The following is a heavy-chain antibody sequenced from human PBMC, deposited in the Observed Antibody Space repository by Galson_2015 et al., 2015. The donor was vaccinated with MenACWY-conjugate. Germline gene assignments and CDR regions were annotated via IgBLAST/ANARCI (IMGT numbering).Heavy chain of an antibody. CDR1: GYSFSSYW. CDR3: ARHWGALGEDVD. CDR2: IDPSDSYT. V-gene: IGHV5-10-1*01. Sequence: SGAEVKKPGESLRISCKGSGYSFSSYWISWVRQMPGKGLEWMGRIDPSDSYTNYSPSFQGHVIISADKSINTAYLQWSSLKASDTAMYYCARHWGALGEDVDWGQGALVTVSS. D-gene: IGHD3-16*01. J-gene: IGHJ4*02.